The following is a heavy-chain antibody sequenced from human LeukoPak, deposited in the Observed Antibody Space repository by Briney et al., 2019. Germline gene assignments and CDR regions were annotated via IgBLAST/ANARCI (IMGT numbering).Heavy chain of an antibody. CDR2: IYTSGST. CDR3: ARESPGYSSGWYWFDY. J-gene: IGHJ4*02. V-gene: IGHV4-4*07. CDR1: GGSISSYY. Sequence: PSETLSLTRTVSGGSISSYYWSWIRQPAGKGLEWIGRIYTSGSTNYNPSLKSRVTMSVDTSKNQFSLKLSSVTAADTAVYYCARESPGYSSGWYWFDYWGQGTLVTVPS. D-gene: IGHD6-19*01.